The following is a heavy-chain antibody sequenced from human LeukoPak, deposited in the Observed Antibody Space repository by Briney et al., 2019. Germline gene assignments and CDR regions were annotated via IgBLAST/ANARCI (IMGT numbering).Heavy chain of an antibody. CDR1: GGSISSYY. D-gene: IGHD5-24*01. Sequence: SETLSLTCTVSGGSISSYYWSWIRQPAGKGLEWIGRIYPSGSTSYNPSLKSRVTMSVDTSKNQFSLKLSSVNAADTAVYYCAREGDGYMGYAFDIWGQGTMVTVSS. V-gene: IGHV4-4*07. J-gene: IGHJ3*02. CDR3: AREGDGYMGYAFDI. CDR2: IYPSGST.